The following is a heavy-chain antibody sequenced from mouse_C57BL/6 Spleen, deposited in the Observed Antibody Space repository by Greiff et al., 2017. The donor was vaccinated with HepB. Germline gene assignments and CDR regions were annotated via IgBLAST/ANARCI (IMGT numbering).Heavy chain of an antibody. J-gene: IGHJ2*01. Sequence: VQLQQSGPELVKPGASVKIPCKASGYTFTDYNMDWVKQSHGKSLEWIGDINPNNGGTIYNQKFKGKATLTVDKSSSTAYMELRSLTSEDTAVYYCARSAVMNYYGSSYDYWGQGTTLTVSS. V-gene: IGHV1-18*01. CDR1: GYTFTDYN. D-gene: IGHD1-1*01. CDR2: INPNNGGT. CDR3: ARSAVMNYYGSSYDY.